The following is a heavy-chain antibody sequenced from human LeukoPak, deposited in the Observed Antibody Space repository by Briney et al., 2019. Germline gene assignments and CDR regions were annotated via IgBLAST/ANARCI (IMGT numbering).Heavy chain of an antibody. V-gene: IGHV3-21*01. CDR1: GFTFSSYS. Sequence: GGSLRLSCAASGFTFSSYSMNWVRQAPGKGLEWVSSISSSSSYIYHADSVKGRFTISRDNAKNSLYLQMNSLRAEDTAVYYCARDELVSGSGDHDYWGQGTLVTVSS. J-gene: IGHJ4*02. CDR2: ISSSSSYI. CDR3: ARDELVSGSGDHDY. D-gene: IGHD3-10*01.